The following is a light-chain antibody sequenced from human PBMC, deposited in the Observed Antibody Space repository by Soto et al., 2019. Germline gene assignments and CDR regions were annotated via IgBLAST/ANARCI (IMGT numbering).Light chain of an antibody. CDR2: GVS. Sequence: VMTQSPATLSGFAGYSATISCRASQSVNNNLAWYQQKPGQAPRLLIHGVSTRATGIPARFSGSGSGTEFTLTISSLQSEDFAVYYCQQYNNWRTFGQGTKVDIK. V-gene: IGKV3-15*01. CDR1: QSVNNN. J-gene: IGKJ1*01. CDR3: QQYNNWRT.